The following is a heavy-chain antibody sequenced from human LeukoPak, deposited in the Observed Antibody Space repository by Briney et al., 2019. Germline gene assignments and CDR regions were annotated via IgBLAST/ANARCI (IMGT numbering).Heavy chain of an antibody. V-gene: IGHV3-30-3*01. CDR2: ISYDGSNK. CDR3: AREKGRFGESFDY. CDR1: GFTFSSYA. Sequence: GGSLRLSCAASGFTFSSYAMHWVRQAPGKGLEWVAVISYDGSNKYYADSVKGRFTISRDNSKNTLYLQMNSLRAEDTAVYYCAREKGRFGESFDYWGQGTLVTVSS. D-gene: IGHD3-10*01. J-gene: IGHJ4*02.